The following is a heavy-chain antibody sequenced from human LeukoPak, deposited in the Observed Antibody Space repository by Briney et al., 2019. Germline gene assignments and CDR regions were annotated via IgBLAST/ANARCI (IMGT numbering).Heavy chain of an antibody. D-gene: IGHD5/OR15-5a*01. Sequence: WASVKVSCKASGYTFDNYGINWVRQSPGQGLEWMGWISTYNGHTDYEHKLQGRVALTTDTSTNTAYMELRRLSSDDQAVYYCARLSLIYRTFDYGGQGSLVIVSS. V-gene: IGHV1-18*01. CDR3: ARLSLIYRTFDY. J-gene: IGHJ4*02. CDR1: GYTFDNYG. CDR2: ISTYNGHT.